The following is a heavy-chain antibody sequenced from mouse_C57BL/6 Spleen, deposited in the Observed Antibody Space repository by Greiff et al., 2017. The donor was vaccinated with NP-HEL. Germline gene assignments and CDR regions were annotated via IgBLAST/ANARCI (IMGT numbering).Heavy chain of an antibody. CDR1: GFSLTSYG. CDR2: IRGNGGT. D-gene: IGHD2-4*01. CDR3: AKPGVYYDYDRGHAMDY. J-gene: IGHJ4*01. V-gene: IGHV2-3*01. Sequence: QVQLKESGPGLVAPSQSLSITCTVSGFSLTSYGVSWVRQPPGKGLEWLGVIRGNGGTNYHIAIIYRLSISKDNSKRQVFLKLNSLQTDDTATYYCAKPGVYYDYDRGHAMDYWGQGTSVTVSS.